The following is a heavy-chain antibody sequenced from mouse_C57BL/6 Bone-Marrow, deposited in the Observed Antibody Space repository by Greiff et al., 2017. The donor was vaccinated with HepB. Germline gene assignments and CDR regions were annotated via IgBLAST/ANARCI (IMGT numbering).Heavy chain of an antibody. J-gene: IGHJ2*01. CDR1: GYTFTDYN. V-gene: IGHV1-22*01. D-gene: IGHD2-3*01. CDR3: ARSGYYKINFDY. CDR2: INPNNGGT. Sequence: EVQLQQSGPELVKPGASVKMSCKASGYTFTDYNMHWVKQSHGKSLEWIGYINPNNGGTSYNQKFKGKATLTVNKSSSTAYMELRSLTSEDSAVYYCARSGYYKINFDYWGQGTTLTVSS.